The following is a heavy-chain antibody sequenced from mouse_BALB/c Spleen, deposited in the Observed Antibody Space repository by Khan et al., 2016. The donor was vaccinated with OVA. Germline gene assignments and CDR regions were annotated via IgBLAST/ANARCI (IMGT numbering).Heavy chain of an antibody. CDR2: ISYSGST. CDR1: GYSITSDYA. D-gene: IGHD4-1*01. CDR3: ASELGRYYALDY. V-gene: IGHV3-2*02. Sequence: EVQLQESGPGLVKPSQSLSLTCTVTGYSITSDYAWNWIRQFPGNKLEWMGYISYSGSTTYNPSLKSRISITRDTSKDQFFLQLKSVTSEDTATXHCASELGRYYALDYWGQETSVTVSS. J-gene: IGHJ4*01.